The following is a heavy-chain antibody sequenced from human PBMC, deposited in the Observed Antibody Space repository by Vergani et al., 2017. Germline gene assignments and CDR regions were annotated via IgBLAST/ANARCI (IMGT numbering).Heavy chain of an antibody. D-gene: IGHD1-1*01. CDR2: IYYSGST. V-gene: IGHV4-61*10. CDR1: GGSVSSGSYY. CDR3: ARHFGTTGTTGWFDP. J-gene: IGHJ5*02. Sequence: QVQLQESGPGLVKPSETLSLTCTVSGGSVSSGSYYWSWIRQPAGKGLEWIGYIYYSGSTNYNPSLKSRVTISVDTSKNQFSLKLSSVTAADTAVYYCARHFGTTGTTGWFDPWGQGTLVTVSS.